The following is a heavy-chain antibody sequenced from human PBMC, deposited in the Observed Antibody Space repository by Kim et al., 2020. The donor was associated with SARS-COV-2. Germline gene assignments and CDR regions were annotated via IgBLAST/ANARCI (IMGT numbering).Heavy chain of an antibody. J-gene: IGHJ5*02. D-gene: IGHD3-10*01. Sequence: SETLSLTCTVSGGSISSYYWSWIRQPPGKGLEWIGYIYYSGSTNYNPSLKSRVTISVDTSKNQFSLKLSSVTAADTAVYYCAREPRFREFNWFDPWGQGTLVTVSS. CDR3: AREPRFREFNWFDP. V-gene: IGHV4-59*01. CDR1: GGSISSYY. CDR2: IYYSGST.